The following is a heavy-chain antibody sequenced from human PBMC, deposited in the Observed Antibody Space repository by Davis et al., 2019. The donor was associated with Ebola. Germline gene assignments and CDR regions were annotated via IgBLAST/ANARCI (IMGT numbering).Heavy chain of an antibody. CDR2: ISSSSNYI. CDR3: AKGGGTAHFDS. CDR1: GFTFSSNS. Sequence: GGSLRLSCSASGFTFSSNSMNWVRQAPGKGLEWVSFISSSSNYIYYADSVKGRFTISRDSSKNTLYLQLNSLRPEDTAVYYCAKGGGTAHFDSWGQGTLVTVSS. V-gene: IGHV3-21*01. D-gene: IGHD3-16*01. J-gene: IGHJ4*02.